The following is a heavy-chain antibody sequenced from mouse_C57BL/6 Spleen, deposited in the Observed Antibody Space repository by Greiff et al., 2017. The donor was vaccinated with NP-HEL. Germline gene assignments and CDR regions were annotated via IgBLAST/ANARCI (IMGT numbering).Heavy chain of an antibody. Sequence: QVQLQQSGAELVKPGASVKLSCKASGYTFTSYWMQWVKQRPGQGLEWIGEIDPSDSYTNYNQKFKGKATLTVDTSSSTAYMQLSSLTSEDSAVYYCARNDGYFDVWGTGTTVTVSS. CDR1: GYTFTSYW. CDR3: ARNDGYFDV. J-gene: IGHJ1*03. CDR2: IDPSDSYT. D-gene: IGHD2-12*01. V-gene: IGHV1-50*01.